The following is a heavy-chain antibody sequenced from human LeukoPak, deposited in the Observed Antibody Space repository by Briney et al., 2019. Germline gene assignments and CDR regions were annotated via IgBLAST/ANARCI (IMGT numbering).Heavy chain of an antibody. CDR1: GYTFTNYD. D-gene: IGHD3-16*02. CDR3: ARGLRSDY. J-gene: IGHJ4*02. Sequence: GASVKVSCKASGYTFTNYDINWVRLAPGQGLEWMGWMNPNSGRRVYAQKFQGRVTMTRNSSINTAYMELTSLRSDDTAVYYCARGLRSDYWGQGTLVTVSS. V-gene: IGHV1-8*01. CDR2: MNPNSGRR.